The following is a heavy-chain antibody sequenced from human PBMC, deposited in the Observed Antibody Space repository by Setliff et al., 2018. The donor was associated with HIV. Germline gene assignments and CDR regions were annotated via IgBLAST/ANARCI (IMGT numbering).Heavy chain of an antibody. CDR1: GYPLSELS. J-gene: IGHJ6*02. D-gene: IGHD4-17*01. Sequence: ASVKVSCKVSGYPLSELSIHWVRQAPGKGLEWMGGSDAEDGESVYAQKFQGRVTMTEDTSTDTAYMELSSLRSEDTAVYYCAPNLYGDYGLGDYYYGMDVWGQGTTVTVSS. CDR2: SDAEDGES. CDR3: APNLYGDYGLGDYYYGMDV. V-gene: IGHV1-24*01.